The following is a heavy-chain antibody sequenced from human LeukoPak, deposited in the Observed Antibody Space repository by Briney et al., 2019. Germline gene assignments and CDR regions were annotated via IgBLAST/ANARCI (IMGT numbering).Heavy chain of an antibody. D-gene: IGHD6-6*01. Sequence: ASVNVSCKASGYTFTSYAMHWVRQAPGQRLEWMGWINAGNGNTKYSQKFQGRVTITRDTSASTAYMELSSLRSEDTAVYYCARAPRSSSANYYYYGMDVWGQGTTVTVSS. CDR1: GYTFTSYA. CDR2: INAGNGNT. V-gene: IGHV1-3*01. J-gene: IGHJ6*02. CDR3: ARAPRSSSANYYYYGMDV.